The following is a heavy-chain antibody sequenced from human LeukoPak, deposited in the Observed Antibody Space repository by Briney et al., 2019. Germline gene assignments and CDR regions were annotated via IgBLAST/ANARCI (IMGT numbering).Heavy chain of an antibody. D-gene: IGHD5-24*01. V-gene: IGHV3-7*01. CDR1: GFTFANYW. CDR3: ARDGRDGQNDF. CDR2: IKQDGSEK. J-gene: IGHJ4*02. Sequence: GESLRLSCAASGFTFANYWMSWVRQAPGKGLEWVANIKQDGSEKKYVGYVKGRFTVSRENAKNSLSLEISSLRAEDTAVYYCARDGRDGQNDFWGQGTLVTVSS.